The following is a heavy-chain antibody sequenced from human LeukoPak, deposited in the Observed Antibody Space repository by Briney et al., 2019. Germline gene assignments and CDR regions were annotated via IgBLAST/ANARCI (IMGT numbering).Heavy chain of an antibody. CDR1: GFTFDDYG. Sequence: GGSLRLSCAASGFTFDDYGMSWVRQAPGKGLEWVSGINWNGGSTGYADSVKGRFTISRDNAKNSLYLQMNSLRAEDTAVYYCAKDALFPKWELQLYYFDYWGQGTLVTVSS. V-gene: IGHV3-20*04. J-gene: IGHJ4*02. CDR3: AKDALFPKWELQLYYFDY. D-gene: IGHD1-26*01. CDR2: INWNGGST.